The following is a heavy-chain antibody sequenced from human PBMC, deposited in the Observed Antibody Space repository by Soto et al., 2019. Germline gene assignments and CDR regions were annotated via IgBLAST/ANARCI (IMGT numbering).Heavy chain of an antibody. V-gene: IGHV1-69*13. Sequence: APVKVSCKTSGGTFSSYAISWVRQAPGQGLEWMGGIIPIFGTANYAQKFQGRVTLYLQMNSLRAEDTAVYYCAKDRVLYDFWSGYYIPYYFDYWGEGTLVTVSS. CDR2: IIPIFGTA. D-gene: IGHD3-3*01. J-gene: IGHJ4*02. CDR1: GGTFSSYA. CDR3: AKDRVLYDFWSGYYIPYYFDY.